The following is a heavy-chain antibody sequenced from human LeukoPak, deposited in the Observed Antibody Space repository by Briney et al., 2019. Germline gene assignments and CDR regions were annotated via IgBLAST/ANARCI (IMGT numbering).Heavy chain of an antibody. J-gene: IGHJ4*02. Sequence: GGSLRLSCAASGFILSNYVMHWVRQTPGKGLEWVSSISGGGDSTYYADSVKGRFTISRDNSKNTLYLQMNSLRPEDTAIYYCARRSGSCGWPCFDYWGQGTLVTVSS. D-gene: IGHD6-19*01. CDR2: ISGGGDST. CDR3: ARRSGSCGWPCFDY. V-gene: IGHV3-23*01. CDR1: GFILSNYV.